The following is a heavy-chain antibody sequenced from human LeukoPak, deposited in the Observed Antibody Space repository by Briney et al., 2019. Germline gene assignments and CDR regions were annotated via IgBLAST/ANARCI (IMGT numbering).Heavy chain of an antibody. V-gene: IGHV4-38-2*02. J-gene: IGHJ6*03. CDR1: GYSISSGYY. CDR3: ARDVRVVDDLGPYYYYYYMDV. CDR2: IYHSGST. D-gene: IGHD2-8*02. Sequence: PSETLSLTCTVSGYSISSGYYWGWIRQPPGKGLEWIGSIYHSGSTYYNPSLKSRVTISVDTSKNQFSLKLSSVTAADTAVYYCARDVRVVDDLGPYYYYYYMDVWGKGTTVTISS.